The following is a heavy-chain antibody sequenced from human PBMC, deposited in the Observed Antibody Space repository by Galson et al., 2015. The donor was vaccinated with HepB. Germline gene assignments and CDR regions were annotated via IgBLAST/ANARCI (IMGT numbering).Heavy chain of an antibody. D-gene: IGHD6-19*01. CDR2: ISYDGSNK. CDR1: GFTFSSYA. V-gene: IGHV3-30-3*01. J-gene: IGHJ6*02. CDR3: ARAGGHLADYYYYGMDV. Sequence: SLRLSCAASGFTFSSYAMHWVRQAPGKGLEWVAVISYDGSNKYYTDSVKGRFTSSRDNSKNTLYLQMNSLRAEDTAVYYCARAGGHLADYYYYGMDVWGQGTTVTVSS.